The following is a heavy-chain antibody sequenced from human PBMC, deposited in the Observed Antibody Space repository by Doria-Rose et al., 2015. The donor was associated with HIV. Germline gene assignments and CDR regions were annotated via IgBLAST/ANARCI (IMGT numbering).Heavy chain of an antibody. CDR3: ARIKSSRWYHKYYFDC. V-gene: IGHV2-26*01. CDR2: IFSDDER. CDR1: GVSLSSPGMD. Sequence: QITLKESGPVLVKPTETLTLTCTVSGVSLSSPGMDVSWIRQPPGKALELLANIFSDDERSYITSLKSRLTISRGTSRSQVVLTMTDMDPVDTATYYCARIKSSRWYHKYYFDCWGEGTLVIVSA. J-gene: IGHJ4*02. D-gene: IGHD6-13*01.